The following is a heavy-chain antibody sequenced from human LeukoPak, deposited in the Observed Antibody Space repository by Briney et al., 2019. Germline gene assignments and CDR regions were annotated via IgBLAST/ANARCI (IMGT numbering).Heavy chain of an antibody. CDR3: ARFSNRGRRFDY. D-gene: IGHD4-11*01. CDR2: IYYSGST. CDR1: GGSSSSYY. V-gene: IGHV4-59*01. J-gene: IGHJ4*02. Sequence: SETLSLTCTVSGGSSSSYYWSWIRQPPGKGLEWIGYIYYSGSTNYNPSLKSRVTISVDTSKSQFSLKLSSVTAADTAVYYCARFSNRGRRFDYWGQGTLVTVSS.